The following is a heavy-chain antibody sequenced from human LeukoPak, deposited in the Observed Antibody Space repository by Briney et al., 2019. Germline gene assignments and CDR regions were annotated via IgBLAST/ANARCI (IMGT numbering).Heavy chain of an antibody. J-gene: IGHJ3*02. CDR2: ISGSGGST. CDR3: AKYWYCSSTSCYAGDAFDI. V-gene: IGHV3-23*01. CDR1: GFTFSSYA. Sequence: GGSLRLSCAASGFTFSSYAMSGVRQAPGKGLEWVSAISGSGGSTYYADSVKGRFTISRDNSKNTLYLQMNSLRAEDTAVYYCAKYWYCSSTSCYAGDAFDIWGQGTMVTVSS. D-gene: IGHD2-2*01.